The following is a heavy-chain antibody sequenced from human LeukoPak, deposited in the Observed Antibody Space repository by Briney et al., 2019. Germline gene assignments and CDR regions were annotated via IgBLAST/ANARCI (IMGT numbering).Heavy chain of an antibody. Sequence: SQTLSLTCTVSGGSISSGDYYWSWIRQPPGKGLEWIGYIYYSGSTYYNPSLKSRVTISVDTSKNQFSLKLSSVTAADTAAYYCARQARFLEWFPYYFDYWGQGTLVTVSS. CDR1: GGSISSGDYY. D-gene: IGHD3-3*01. CDR2: IYYSGST. J-gene: IGHJ4*02. V-gene: IGHV4-30-4*01. CDR3: ARQARFLEWFPYYFDY.